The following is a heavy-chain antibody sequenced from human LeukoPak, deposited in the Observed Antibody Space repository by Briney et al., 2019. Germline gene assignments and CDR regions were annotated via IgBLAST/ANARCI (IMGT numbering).Heavy chain of an antibody. CDR2: ISGSGGST. D-gene: IGHD2-2*01. V-gene: IGHV3-23*01. J-gene: IGHJ6*02. CDR1: GFTFSSYA. CDR3: AKCGVVPAAKYYYYYYGMDV. Sequence: GGSLRLSCAACGFTFSSYAMSWVRQAPGKGLEWVSAISGSGGSTYYADSVKGRFTISRDNSKNTLYLQMNSLRAEDTAVYYCAKCGVVPAAKYYYYYYGMDVWGQGTTVSVSS.